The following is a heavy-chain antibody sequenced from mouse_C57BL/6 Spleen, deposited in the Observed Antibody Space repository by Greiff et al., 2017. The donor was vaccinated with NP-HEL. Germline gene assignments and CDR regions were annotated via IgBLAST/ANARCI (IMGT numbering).Heavy chain of an antibody. CDR1: GYTFTSYW. CDR3: ARAENYYDYPSFAY. Sequence: QVQLQQPGAELVRPGTSVKLSCKASGYTFTSYWMHWVKQRPGQGLEWIGVIDPSDSYTNYNQKFKGKATLTVDTSSSTAYMQLSSLTSEDSAVYYCARAENYYDYPSFAYWGQGTLVTVSA. V-gene: IGHV1-59*01. CDR2: IDPSDSYT. J-gene: IGHJ3*01. D-gene: IGHD2-4*01.